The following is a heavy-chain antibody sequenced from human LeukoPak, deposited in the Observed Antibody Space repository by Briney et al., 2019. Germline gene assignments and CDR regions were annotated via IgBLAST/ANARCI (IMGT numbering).Heavy chain of an antibody. Sequence: PGGSLRLSCAASGFTFSSYGMHWVRQAPGKGLEWVAFIRYDGSDKSYADSVKGRFTISRDNSENTLYLQINSLRVEDTAVYYCAKDTPTTGYHLDSWGQGTLVTASS. V-gene: IGHV3-30*02. J-gene: IGHJ4*02. D-gene: IGHD1-1*01. CDR3: AKDTPTTGYHLDS. CDR2: IRYDGSDK. CDR1: GFTFSSYG.